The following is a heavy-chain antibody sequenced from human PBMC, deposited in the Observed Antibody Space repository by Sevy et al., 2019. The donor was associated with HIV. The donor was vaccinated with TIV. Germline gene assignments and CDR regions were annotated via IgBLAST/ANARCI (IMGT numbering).Heavy chain of an antibody. D-gene: IGHD2-2*01. J-gene: IGHJ6*03. Sequence: ASVKVSCKASGYTFTNFGINWVRQAPGQGLEWMGRITSDNGNTKYAQKFQGRLTMTRDTFRSTAYLDLRSLRSDETAGYYCARATTAKYCTRASCDWRHMDVWGKGTTVTVSS. CDR1: GYTFTNFG. CDR3: ARATTAKYCTRASCDWRHMDV. CDR2: ITSDNGNT. V-gene: IGHV1-18*01.